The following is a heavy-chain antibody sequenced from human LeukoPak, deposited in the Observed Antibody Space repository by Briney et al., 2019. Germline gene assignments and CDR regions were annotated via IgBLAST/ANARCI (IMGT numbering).Heavy chain of an antibody. D-gene: IGHD3-3*01. CDR1: GYTFTGYY. CDR2: INPNSGGT. Sequence: EASVKVSCKASGYTFTGYYIHWVRQAPGQGLEWMGWINPNSGGTNYAQKFQGRVTMTRDTSISTAYMELSRLRSDDTAVYYCARGLRFLAPVVDYYGMDVWGQGTTVTVSS. V-gene: IGHV1-2*02. J-gene: IGHJ6*02. CDR3: ARGLRFLAPVVDYYGMDV.